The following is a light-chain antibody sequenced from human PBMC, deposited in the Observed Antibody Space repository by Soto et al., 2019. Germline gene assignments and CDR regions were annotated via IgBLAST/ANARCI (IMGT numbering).Light chain of an antibody. V-gene: IGLV3-21*02. CDR3: PVLDSCRDFVV. CDR2: DDS. CDR1: NIGSKS. Sequence: SYELTQPPSGSVAPGQTARITCGGNNIGSKSVHWYQQKPGQAPVLVVYDDSDRPSGIPERFSGSNSGNTATLTISRVEAGDEGDYYCPVLDSCRDFVVFGGGTKVTVL. J-gene: IGLJ2*01.